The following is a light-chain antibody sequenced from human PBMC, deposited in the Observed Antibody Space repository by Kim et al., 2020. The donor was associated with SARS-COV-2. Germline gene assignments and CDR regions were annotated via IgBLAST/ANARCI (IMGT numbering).Light chain of an antibody. J-gene: IGLJ2*01. Sequence: GKTARSTCGGNNIGSKSVHWYQQKPGQAPVLVIYYDSDRPSGIPERFSGSNSGNTATLTISRVEAVDEADYYCQVWDSSSDHPGVVFGGGTQLTVL. V-gene: IGLV3-21*04. CDR1: NIGSKS. CDR3: QVWDSSSDHPGVV. CDR2: YDS.